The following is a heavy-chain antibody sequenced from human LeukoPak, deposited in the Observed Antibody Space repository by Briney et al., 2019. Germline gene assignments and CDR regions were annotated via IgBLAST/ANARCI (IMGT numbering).Heavy chain of an antibody. CDR2: INHSGST. CDR1: GGSFSGYY. Sequence: SETLSLTCAVYGGSFSGYYWSWIRQPPGKGLEWIGEINHSGSTNYNPSLKSRVTIPVDTSKDQFSLKLSSVTAADTAVYYCARDNSGSYYHRGGFDYWGQGTLVTVSS. CDR3: ARDNSGSYYHRGGFDY. V-gene: IGHV4-34*01. J-gene: IGHJ4*02. D-gene: IGHD1-26*01.